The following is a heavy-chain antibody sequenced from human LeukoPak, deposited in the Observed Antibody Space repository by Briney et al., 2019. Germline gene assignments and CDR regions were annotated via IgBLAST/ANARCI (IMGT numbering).Heavy chain of an antibody. Sequence: GGSLRLSCAASGFTFSSYGMHWVRQAPGKGLEWVAVISYDGSNKYYADSVKGRFTISRDNSKNTLYLQMNSLRAEDTAVYYCAKVEYSSSSGAFDLWGQGTMVTV. CDR1: GFTFSSYG. J-gene: IGHJ3*01. CDR2: ISYDGSNK. V-gene: IGHV3-30*18. D-gene: IGHD6-6*01. CDR3: AKVEYSSSSGAFDL.